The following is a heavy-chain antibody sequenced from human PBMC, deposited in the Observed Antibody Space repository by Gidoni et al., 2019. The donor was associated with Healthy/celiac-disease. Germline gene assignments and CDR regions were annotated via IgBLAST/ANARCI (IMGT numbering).Heavy chain of an antibody. CDR1: GFIFDDYA. Sequence: EVQLVESGGDLVQPGRSLRLSCAASGFIFDDYAMHWVRQAPGKGLEWVSGITWNSGNIGYAGFVKGRFTISRDNAENSLYLQMTSLRSEDTAVYFCVKDSRIYGLEPPYYFDSWGQGTLVTVSS. D-gene: IGHD4-17*01. CDR2: ITWNSGNI. V-gene: IGHV3-9*01. CDR3: VKDSRIYGLEPPYYFDS. J-gene: IGHJ4*02.